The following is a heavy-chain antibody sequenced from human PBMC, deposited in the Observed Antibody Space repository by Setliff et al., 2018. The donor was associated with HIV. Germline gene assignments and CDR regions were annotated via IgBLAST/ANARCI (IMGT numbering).Heavy chain of an antibody. D-gene: IGHD3-16*02. CDR2: INVNNDDS. V-gene: IGHV1-18*04. CDR1: GYTFTSHY. CDR3: ARDEKRAAGGSLYYFDL. J-gene: IGHJ4*02. Sequence: GASVKVSCKASGYTFTSHYIHWVRQAPGQGLEWMGWINVNNDDSHSARNFQGRLTLTTDILTNTAYMELRSLTSDDTAVYFCARDEKRAAGGSLYYFDLWGQGTMVTVSS.